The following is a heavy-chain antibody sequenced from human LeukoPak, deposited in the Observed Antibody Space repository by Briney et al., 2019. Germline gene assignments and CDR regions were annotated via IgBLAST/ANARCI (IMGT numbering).Heavy chain of an antibody. CDR3: ARAPVTSCSGVLCYPFDY. Sequence: GGSLRLSCAASGFIFSSYAMSWVRQAPGKGLEWVTAFSGSGGSTYYADSVEGRFTISRDNSKNTLYLQMYSLIAEDTAVYYCARAPVTSCSGVLCYPFDYWGQGTLVTVSS. CDR2: FSGSGGST. J-gene: IGHJ4*02. CDR1: GFIFSSYA. D-gene: IGHD2-15*01. V-gene: IGHV3-23*01.